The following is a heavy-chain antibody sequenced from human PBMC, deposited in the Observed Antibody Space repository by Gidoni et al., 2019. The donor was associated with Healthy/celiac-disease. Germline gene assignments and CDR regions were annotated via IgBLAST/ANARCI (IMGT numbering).Heavy chain of an antibody. CDR2: IKSKTDGGTT. D-gene: IGHD3-10*01. J-gene: IGHJ4*02. CDR1: GYTFSNAW. V-gene: IGHV3-15*01. Sequence: EVQLVESGGGLVKPGGSLRLSCAASGYTFSNAWMSWVRQAPGKGREWVGRIKSKTDGGTTDYAAPVKGRFTISRDDSKNTLYLQMNSLTTEDTAVYYCTTEGSSGSESDWGQGTLVTVSS. CDR3: TTEGSSGSESD.